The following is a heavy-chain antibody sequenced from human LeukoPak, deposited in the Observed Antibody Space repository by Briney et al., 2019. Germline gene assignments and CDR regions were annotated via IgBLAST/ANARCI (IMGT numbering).Heavy chain of an antibody. J-gene: IGHJ4*02. D-gene: IGHD3-16*01. CDR1: GFTFSSYA. Sequence: GGSLRLSCAPSGFTFSSYAMHWVRQAPGKGLEWVAFIRYDGSNKYYADSVKGRFTISRDDSKNTLYLQMNSLRAEDTAVYYCTKLAPNYDYVWGRETYFDYWGQGTLVTVSS. CDR3: TKLAPNYDYVWGRETYFDY. V-gene: IGHV3-30*02. CDR2: IRYDGSNK.